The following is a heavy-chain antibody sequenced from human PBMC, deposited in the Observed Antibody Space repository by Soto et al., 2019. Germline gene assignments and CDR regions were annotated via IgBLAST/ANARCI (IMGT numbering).Heavy chain of an antibody. CDR3: AKEECSGGSCYSENRYYYGMDV. D-gene: IGHD2-15*01. J-gene: IGHJ6*01. CDR1: GFTFSSYG. V-gene: IGHV3-30*18. Sequence: QVQLVESGGGVVQPGRSLRLSCAASGFTFSSYGMHWVRQAPGKGLERVAVISYDGSNKYYADSVKGRFTISRDNSKNTLYLQMNSLRAEDTAVYYCAKEECSGGSCYSENRYYYGMDVW. CDR2: ISYDGSNK.